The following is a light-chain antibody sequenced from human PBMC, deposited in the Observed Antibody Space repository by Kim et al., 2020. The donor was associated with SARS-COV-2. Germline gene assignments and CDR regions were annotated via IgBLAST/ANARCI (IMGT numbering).Light chain of an antibody. CDR2: GKN. J-gene: IGLJ3*02. Sequence: SSELTQDPAVPVALGQTVRITCQGDSLRRYYASWYQQKPGQAPVLVIYGKNNRPSGIPDRFSGSSSGNTASLTITGAQAEDEADYYCNSRDSSGDHHWVF. CDR1: SLRRYY. V-gene: IGLV3-19*01. CDR3: NSRDSSGDHHWV.